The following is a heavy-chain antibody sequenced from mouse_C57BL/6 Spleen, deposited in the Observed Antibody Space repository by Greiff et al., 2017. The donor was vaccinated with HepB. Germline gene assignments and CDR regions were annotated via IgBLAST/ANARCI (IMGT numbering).Heavy chain of an antibody. CDR1: GFTFTDYY. CDR2: IRNKANGYTT. J-gene: IGHJ1*03. CDR3: ARFTRWYFDV. Sequence: EVKLMESGGGLVQPGGSLSLSCAASGFTFTDYYMSWVRQPPGKALEWLGFIRNKANGYTTEYSASVKGRFTISRDNSQSILYLQMNALRAVDSATYYCARFTRWYFDVWGTGTTVTVSS. V-gene: IGHV7-3*01.